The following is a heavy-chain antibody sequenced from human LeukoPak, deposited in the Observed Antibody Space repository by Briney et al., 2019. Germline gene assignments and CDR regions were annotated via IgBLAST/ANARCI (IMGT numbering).Heavy chain of an antibody. CDR1: GYTFTSYG. Sequence: ASVKVSCKASGYTFTSYGISWVRQAPGQGLEWMGWISAYNGNTNYAQKLQGRVTMTTDTSTSTAYMELRSLRSDDTAAYYCARVTSGWYAFDYWGQGTLVTVSS. CDR3: ARVTSGWYAFDY. V-gene: IGHV1-18*01. D-gene: IGHD6-19*01. CDR2: ISAYNGNT. J-gene: IGHJ4*02.